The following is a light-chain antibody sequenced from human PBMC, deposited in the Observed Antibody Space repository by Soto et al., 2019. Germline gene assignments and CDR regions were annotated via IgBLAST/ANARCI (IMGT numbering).Light chain of an antibody. J-gene: IGKJ4*01. V-gene: IGKV3-20*01. CDR3: QHHATAPPT. Sequence: EIVLTQSPGTLSLSPGEGATLSCRASQSVPKNYLGWYKQKTGQAPRLLIYDVSNRATDVPDRFSGSGSEPDSTLTLCELGPENFAVYYCQHHATAPPTLGGGTPLEIK. CDR2: DVS. CDR1: QSVPKNY.